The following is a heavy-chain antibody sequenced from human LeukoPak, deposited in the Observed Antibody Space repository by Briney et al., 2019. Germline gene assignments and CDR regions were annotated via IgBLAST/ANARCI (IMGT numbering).Heavy chain of an antibody. CDR3: ARDRRPEIQYYYMDV. Sequence: AGGSLRLSCAASGFSLSNYGMHWVRQAPGKGLEWVAALLYDGNTKHYADSVKGRFTISRDISKNTFYLQMNSLTAEDTAVYYCARDRRPEIQYYYMDVWGKGTTVAVSS. CDR2: LLYDGNTK. V-gene: IGHV3-33*01. J-gene: IGHJ6*03. CDR1: GFSLSNYG.